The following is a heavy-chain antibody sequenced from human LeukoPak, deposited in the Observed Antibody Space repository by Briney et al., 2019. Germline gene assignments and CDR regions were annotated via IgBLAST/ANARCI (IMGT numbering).Heavy chain of an antibody. CDR3: ANHVKPMVVVSSHRVIDY. J-gene: IGHJ4*02. CDR1: GFNFRNSA. Sequence: GGSLRLACAAAGFNFRNSAMSWFRQAPGKGLEWVAVVSGSGQSTYYADSVKGRFTISRDNSNNTLYLQMKSLRAEDTAVFHCANHVKPMVVVSSHRVIDYWGQGTLVTLSS. CDR2: VSGSGQST. V-gene: IGHV3-23*01. D-gene: IGHD3-22*01.